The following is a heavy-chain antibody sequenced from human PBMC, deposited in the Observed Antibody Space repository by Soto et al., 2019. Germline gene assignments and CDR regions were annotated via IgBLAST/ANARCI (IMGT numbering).Heavy chain of an antibody. CDR2: ISIKPNNFAT. D-gene: IGHD3-22*01. CDR1: GFTFHGST. J-gene: IGHJ4*02. CDR3: ARAYENSNYYFDH. V-gene: IGHV3-73*01. Sequence: SFVCSGFTFHGSTMHLVRQASGKGLEWIGLISIKPNNFATVYAASVTGRFIISRDDSKNTAYLEMDSLKTEDKALYYCARAYENSNYYFDHWGRGTPVTVSS.